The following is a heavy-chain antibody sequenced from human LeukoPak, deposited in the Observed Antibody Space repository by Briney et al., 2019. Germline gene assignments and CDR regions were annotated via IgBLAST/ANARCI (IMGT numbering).Heavy chain of an antibody. CDR1: GYTFTGYY. J-gene: IGHJ5*02. D-gene: IGHD6-13*01. V-gene: IGHV1-2*02. CDR2: INPNSGGT. Sequence: GASVKVSCKASGYTFTGYYMHWVRQAPGQGLEWMGWINPNSGGTNYAQKFQGRVTMTRDTSISTAYMELSRLRSDDTAVYYCARDLVQYSSSWFRDSWFDPWGQGTLVTVSS. CDR3: ARDLVQYSSSWFRDSWFDP.